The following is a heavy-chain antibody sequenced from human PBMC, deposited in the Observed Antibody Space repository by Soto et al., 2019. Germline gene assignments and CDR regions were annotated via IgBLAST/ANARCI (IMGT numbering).Heavy chain of an antibody. CDR1: GGSISSSSYY. V-gene: IGHV4-39*01. J-gene: IGHJ4*02. CDR3: ARGPEGDCFDY. CDR2: IYYSGST. Sequence: QLQLQESGPGLVKPSETLSLTCTVSGGSISSSSYYWGWIRQPPGKGLEWIGSIYYSGSTYYNPSLKSRVTISVDTSKNQFSLKLSSVTAADTAVYYCARGPEGDCFDYWGQGTLVTVSS.